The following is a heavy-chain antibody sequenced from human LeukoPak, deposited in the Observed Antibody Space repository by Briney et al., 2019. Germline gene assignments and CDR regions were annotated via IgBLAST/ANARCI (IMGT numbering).Heavy chain of an antibody. V-gene: IGHV3-11*01. J-gene: IGHJ4*02. Sequence: SGGSLRLSCAASGFTFSAYYMSWVRQAPGKGLEWVSYISSSGSTIYYADSVKGRFTISRDNAKNLLYLQMNSLRAGDTAIYYCVRDQDEDRGSTTFDRWGRGTLVTVSS. CDR2: ISSSGSTI. CDR3: VRDQDEDRGSTTFDR. CDR1: GFTFSAYY. D-gene: IGHD1-26*01.